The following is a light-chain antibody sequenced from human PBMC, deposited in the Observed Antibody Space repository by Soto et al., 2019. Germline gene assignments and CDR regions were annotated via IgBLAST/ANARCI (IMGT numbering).Light chain of an antibody. V-gene: IGLV2-8*01. CDR2: EVS. CDR1: SSDVGGYNY. J-gene: IGLJ1*01. CDR3: SSYAGSNNFGV. Sequence: QSALTQPPSASGSPGQSVTISCTGTSSDVGGYNYVSWYQQHPGKAPKLMIYEVSKRPSGVPDRFSGSKSGNTASLTVSGLQAGDEADYYCSSYAGSNNFGVFGTGTRSPS.